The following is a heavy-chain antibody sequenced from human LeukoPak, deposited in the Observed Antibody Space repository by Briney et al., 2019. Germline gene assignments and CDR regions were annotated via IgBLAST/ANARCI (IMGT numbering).Heavy chain of an antibody. CDR3: ARCHPKHQLAYFDY. V-gene: IGHV1-69*13. D-gene: IGHD6-13*01. J-gene: IGHJ4*02. CDR2: IIPIFGTI. CDR1: GVTFSEYT. Sequence: SSVKVSCKPSGVTFSEYTISWVRQAPGHGSEWIGGIIPIFGTIYYAQNLQGRVTITAIQYTPPAYMELSSLRSEDTAVYYCARCHPKHQLAYFDYWGQGSLVTVPS.